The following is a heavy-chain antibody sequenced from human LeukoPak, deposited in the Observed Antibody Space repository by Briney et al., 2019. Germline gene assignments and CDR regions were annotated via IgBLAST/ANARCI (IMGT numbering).Heavy chain of an antibody. CDR1: GFTFSDHY. J-gene: IGHJ4*02. CDR2: TKNKGQSHIT. D-gene: IGHD1-26*01. Sequence: GGSLRLSCAASGFTFSDHYMDWVRQAPGKGLEWVGRTKNKGQSHITDYAASVKGRFFSSRDDSKNSLYLQMNSLQTDDTGIYYRSRDTAGALDLWGQGILGTV. V-gene: IGHV3-72*01. CDR3: SRDTAGALDL.